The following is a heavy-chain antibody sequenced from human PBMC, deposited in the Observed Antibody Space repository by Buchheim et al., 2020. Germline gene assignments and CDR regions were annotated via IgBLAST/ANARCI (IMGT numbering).Heavy chain of an antibody. CDR3: ARDLGRQQLPPF. D-gene: IGHD6-13*01. J-gene: IGHJ4*02. CDR1: GGSINTPNW. Sequence: QVQLQESGPGLVKPSGTLSLTCAVSGGSINTPNWWSWVRQPPGKGLEWVGEIYRSGSTNYNPSLKSRVTLSLDKSKNQFSLILSSVTVADTAVYYCARDLGRQQLPPFWGQGTL. CDR2: IYRSGST. V-gene: IGHV4-4*02.